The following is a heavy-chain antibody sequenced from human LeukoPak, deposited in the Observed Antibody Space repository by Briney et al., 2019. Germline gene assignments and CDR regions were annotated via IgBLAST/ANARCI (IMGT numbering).Heavy chain of an antibody. CDR2: TGSSGSYI. J-gene: IGHJ4*02. CDR1: GFTFSSYS. D-gene: IGHD3-10*02. CDR3: ARGEGMLSNDY. V-gene: IGHV3-21*01. Sequence: GGSLRLSCAASGFTFSSYSMNWVRQAPGKGLEWVSSTGSSGSYIYYADSMKGRFTISRDDAKNSLYLQMNSLRAEDTAVYYCARGEGMLSNDYWGQGTLVTVSS.